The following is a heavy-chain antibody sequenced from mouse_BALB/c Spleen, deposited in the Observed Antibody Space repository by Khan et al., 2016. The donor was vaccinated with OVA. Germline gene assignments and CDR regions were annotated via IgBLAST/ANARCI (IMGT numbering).Heavy chain of an antibody. CDR1: GFTFTSYG. Sequence: LVQSGGSRKLPYAASGFTFTSYGMHWIRQALEKGLEWVAYISSDSSTIYYADTVKGRFTISRDNPKNTLFLQMTSVRSGDTAMYFCATSYFYGYYFDYWGQGTTLTVSS. CDR3: ATSYFYGYYFDY. J-gene: IGHJ2*01. D-gene: IGHD1-1*01. V-gene: IGHV5-17*02. CDR2: ISSDSSTI.